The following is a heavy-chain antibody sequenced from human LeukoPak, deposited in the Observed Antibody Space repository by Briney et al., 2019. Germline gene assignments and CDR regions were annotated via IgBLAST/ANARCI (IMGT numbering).Heavy chain of an antibody. D-gene: IGHD3-22*01. V-gene: IGHV3-30*18. CDR1: GFTFSSYG. J-gene: IGHJ4*02. CDR2: ISYDGNNK. Sequence: PGRSLRLSCAASGFTFSSYGMHWVSQAPGKGLEWVAVISYDGNNKYYAGSVKGRFTISRDNSKNTLYLQMNSLRPEDTAVYYCAKDLTYYYDISGSYYGYYFDYWGQGTLVTVSS. CDR3: AKDLTYYYDISGSYYGYYFDY.